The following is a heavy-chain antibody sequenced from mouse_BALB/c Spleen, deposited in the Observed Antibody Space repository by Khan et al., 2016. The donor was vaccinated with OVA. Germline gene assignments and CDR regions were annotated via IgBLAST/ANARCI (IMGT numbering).Heavy chain of an antibody. CDR3: ARGNYYGYYFDY. J-gene: IGHJ2*01. D-gene: IGHD1-1*01. CDR2: ISYSDGT. Sequence: EVKLLESGPGLVKPSQSLSLTCTVTGYSITSGYAWNWIRQFPGNKLEWMGYISYSDGTSYNPSLKSRISITRDTSKNQFFLQLNSVTTEDTATYYCARGNYYGYYFDYWGQGTPLTVSS. CDR1: GYSITSGYA. V-gene: IGHV3-2*02.